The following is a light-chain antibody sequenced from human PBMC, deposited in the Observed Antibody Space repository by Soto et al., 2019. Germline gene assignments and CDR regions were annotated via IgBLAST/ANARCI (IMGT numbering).Light chain of an antibody. J-gene: IGKJ1*01. CDR2: DAS. CDR1: QSISSW. Sequence: DIQMTQSPSTLSASVGDRVTITCRSSQSISSWLAWYQQKPGKAPKLLIYDASSLESWVPSRFSGSGSGTQCTLTIRRLKSDDFATYYCQQYQSYSRTFGQGTKVHIK. CDR3: QQYQSYSRT. V-gene: IGKV1-5*01.